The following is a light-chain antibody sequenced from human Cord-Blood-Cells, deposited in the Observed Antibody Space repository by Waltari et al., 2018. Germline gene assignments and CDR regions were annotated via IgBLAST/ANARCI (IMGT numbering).Light chain of an antibody. Sequence: QSALTQPASVSGSHGQSITIPCTGTSSAVGRYNCVPWYQQHPGKAPERILYDVSNRPSGVSNRFSGSKSGNTASLTTSGLQAEDEADYYCSSYTSSSTYVFGTGTKVPVL. CDR2: DVS. J-gene: IGLJ1*01. CDR3: SSYTSSSTYV. CDR1: SSAVGRYNC. V-gene: IGLV2-14*01.